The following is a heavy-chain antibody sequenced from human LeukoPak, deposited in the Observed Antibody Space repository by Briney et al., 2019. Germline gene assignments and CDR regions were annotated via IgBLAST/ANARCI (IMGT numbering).Heavy chain of an antibody. J-gene: IGHJ4*02. CDR3: ATAYYYDSSGYSAFDY. Sequence: RGESLKISCKGSGYSFTSYWIGWVRQMPGKGLEWMGIIYPGDSDTRYSPSFQGQVTISAHKSISTAYLQWSSLKASDTAMYYCATAYYYDSSGYSAFDYWGQGTLVTVSS. CDR1: GYSFTSYW. CDR2: IYPGDSDT. D-gene: IGHD3-22*01. V-gene: IGHV5-51*01.